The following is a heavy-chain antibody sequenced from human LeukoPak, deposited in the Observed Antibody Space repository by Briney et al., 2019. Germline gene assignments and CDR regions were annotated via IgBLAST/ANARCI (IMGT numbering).Heavy chain of an antibody. CDR3: AKIRNYDFEY. D-gene: IGHD1-7*01. V-gene: IGHV3-30*02. J-gene: IGHJ4*02. CDR1: GFTFSSSD. Sequence: GGSLRLSCAASGFTFSSSDMHWVRQAPGKGLEWVAFIRYDGSDKYYPDSVKGRFTVSRDNSENTLYLQMNSLRAEDTAVYYCAKIRNYDFEYWGQGALVTVSS. CDR2: IRYDGSDK.